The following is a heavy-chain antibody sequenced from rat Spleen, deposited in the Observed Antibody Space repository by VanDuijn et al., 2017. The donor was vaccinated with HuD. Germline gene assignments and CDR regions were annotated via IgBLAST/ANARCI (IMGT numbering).Heavy chain of an antibody. CDR1: GFTFSHYY. D-gene: IGHD1-12*02. Sequence: EVQLVESGGDLVQPGRSMKLSCAASGFTFSHYYMAWVRQAPTKGLEWVASISTGGGNTYYRDSVKGRFTISRDNAKRILFLQIDSLRSEDSATYYCTRLMMVLIITGVMDAWGQGASVTVSS. V-gene: IGHV5-25*01. J-gene: IGHJ4*01. CDR3: TRLMMVLIITGVMDA. CDR2: ISTGGGNT.